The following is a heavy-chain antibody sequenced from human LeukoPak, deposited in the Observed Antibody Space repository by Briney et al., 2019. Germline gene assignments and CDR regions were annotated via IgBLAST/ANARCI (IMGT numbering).Heavy chain of an antibody. CDR3: AGGSGYLITS. V-gene: IGHV3-23*01. D-gene: IGHD3-9*01. CDR2: VTGGGGTT. J-gene: IGHJ5*02. CDR1: GFTFRSYA. Sequence: GGSLRLSCAASGFTFRSYAMSWVRQAPGKGLEWVSTVTGGGGTTYYADSVKGRFTISRDNSKNTVYLQLNSLRAEDTAVYYCAGGSGYLITSWGQGTLVTVSS.